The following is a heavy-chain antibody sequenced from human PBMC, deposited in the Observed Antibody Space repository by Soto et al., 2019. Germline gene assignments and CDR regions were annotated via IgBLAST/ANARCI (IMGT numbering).Heavy chain of an antibody. CDR2: FHSGGN. CDR1: GGSISSSDYF. CDR3: ARGAYSSSWYEDQVYYYYYYMDV. D-gene: IGHD6-13*01. J-gene: IGHJ6*03. Sequence: SETLSLTCTVSGGSISSSDYFWGWLRQPPGKELEWIGSFHSGGNIYNPSLKSRITISADTSKNQFSLKLSSVTAADTAVYYCARGAYSSSWYEDQVYYYYYYMDVWGKGTTVTVSS. V-gene: IGHV4-39*01.